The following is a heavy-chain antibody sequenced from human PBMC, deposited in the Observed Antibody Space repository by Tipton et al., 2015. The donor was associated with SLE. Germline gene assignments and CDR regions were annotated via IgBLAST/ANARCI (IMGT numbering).Heavy chain of an antibody. D-gene: IGHD3-10*01. J-gene: IGHJ4*02. CDR1: GYSISSGYY. Sequence: GLVKPSETLYLTCAVSGYSISSGYYWGWIRRRPGKGLEWIGYIYYTGTTYYTPSLKTRASISVDTSNNQFSLRLSSVTAADTGVYYCARWGGRYLTFDYWGQGALVTVSS. V-gene: IGHV4-31*11. CDR3: ARWGGRYLTFDY. CDR2: IYYTGTT.